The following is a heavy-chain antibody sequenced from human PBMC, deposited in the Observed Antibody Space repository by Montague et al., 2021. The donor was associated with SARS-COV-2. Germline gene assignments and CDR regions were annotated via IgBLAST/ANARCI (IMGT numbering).Heavy chain of an antibody. Sequence: SETLSLTCTGALGSVISYHWSRSRQPPSKRQASIGYIYYIGSTNYNPSLKSRVTISGDTSKNQFSLKLSSVTAADTAVYYCARHRRLGLIPDSSVAYWGQGTLDTVSS. CDR2: IYYIGST. V-gene: IGHV4-59*08. J-gene: IGHJ4*02. CDR1: LGSVISYH. D-gene: IGHD6-6*01. CDR3: ARHRRLGLIPDSSVAY.